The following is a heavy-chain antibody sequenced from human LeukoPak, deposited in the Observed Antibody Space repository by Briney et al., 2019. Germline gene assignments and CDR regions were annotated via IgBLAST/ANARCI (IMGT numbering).Heavy chain of an antibody. D-gene: IGHD3-3*01. Sequence: SETLSLTCTVSGGSISSYYWSWIRQPPGKGLEWIGYIYYSGSTNYNPSLKSRVTISVDTSKNKFSLKLSSVTAADTAVYYCAREFYDSAPRYWGQGTLVTVSS. CDR2: IYYSGST. V-gene: IGHV4-59*01. J-gene: IGHJ4*02. CDR1: GGSISSYY. CDR3: AREFYDSAPRY.